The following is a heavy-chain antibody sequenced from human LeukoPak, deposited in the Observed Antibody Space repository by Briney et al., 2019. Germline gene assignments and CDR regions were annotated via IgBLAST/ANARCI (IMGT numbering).Heavy chain of an antibody. Sequence: SETLSLTCSVSGGSISSPTYYWAWIRQPPGKGLEWIGTVHHSGSTYYSPSLVSRVTISVDTSKNQFSLKLTSVTAADTAFYYCARLGGYYDPPGYWGQGTLVTVSS. CDR2: VHHSGST. D-gene: IGHD3-10*01. J-gene: IGHJ4*02. CDR1: GGSISSPTYY. V-gene: IGHV4-39*01. CDR3: ARLGGYYDPPGY.